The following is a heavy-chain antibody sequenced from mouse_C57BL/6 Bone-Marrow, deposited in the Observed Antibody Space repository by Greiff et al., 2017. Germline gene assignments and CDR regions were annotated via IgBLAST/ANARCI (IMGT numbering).Heavy chain of an antibody. CDR1: GYTFTSYG. CDR3: ARAPYYYGSIFYYAMDY. V-gene: IGHV1-81*01. J-gene: IGHJ4*01. CDR2: IYPRSGNT. Sequence: VQLQQSGAELARPGASVKLSCKASGYTFTSYGISWVKQRTGQGLEWIGEIYPRSGNTYYNEKFKGKATLTVDQSSSTAYMELRSLTSEDSAVYVCARAPYYYGSIFYYAMDYWGQGTLVTVSS. D-gene: IGHD1-1*01.